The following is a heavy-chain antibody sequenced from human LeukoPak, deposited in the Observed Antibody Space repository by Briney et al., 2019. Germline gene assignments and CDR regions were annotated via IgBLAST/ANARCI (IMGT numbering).Heavy chain of an antibody. D-gene: IGHD6-19*01. V-gene: IGHV4-34*01. CDR1: GGSFSGYY. J-gene: IGHJ4*02. Sequence: SETLSPTCAVYGGSFSGYYWSWIRQPPGKGLEWIGEINHSGSTNYNPSLKSRVTISVDTSKNQFSLKLSSVTAADTAVYYCARGLWIAVAGTSIDYWGQGTLVTVSS. CDR2: INHSGST. CDR3: ARGLWIAVAGTSIDY.